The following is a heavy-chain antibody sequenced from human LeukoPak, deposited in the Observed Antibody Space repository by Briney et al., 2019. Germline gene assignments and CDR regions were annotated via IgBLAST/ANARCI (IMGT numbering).Heavy chain of an antibody. Sequence: SVKVSCKASGGTFSSYAISWVRQAPGQGLEWMGGIIPIFGTANYAQKFQGRVTITTDESTSTAYMELSSLRSEDTAVYYCARGLQNYGGIEADAFDIWGQGTMVTVSS. J-gene: IGHJ3*02. CDR3: ARGLQNYGGIEADAFDI. CDR2: IIPIFGTA. D-gene: IGHD2-21*01. V-gene: IGHV1-69*05. CDR1: GGTFSSYA.